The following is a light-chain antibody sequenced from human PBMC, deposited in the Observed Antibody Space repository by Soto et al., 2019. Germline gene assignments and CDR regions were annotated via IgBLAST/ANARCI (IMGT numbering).Light chain of an antibody. J-gene: IGKJ4*01. CDR3: QQYNNWPIT. CDR2: GAS. CDR1: QSVSSN. Sequence: ERVMTQSPATLSVSPGERATLSCRASQSVSSNLAWYQQTPGQVPRLLIYGASTRATGIPARCSGSGSGTEFTLTISSLQSEDFAVYYCQQYNNWPITFGGGTKVEIK. V-gene: IGKV3D-15*01.